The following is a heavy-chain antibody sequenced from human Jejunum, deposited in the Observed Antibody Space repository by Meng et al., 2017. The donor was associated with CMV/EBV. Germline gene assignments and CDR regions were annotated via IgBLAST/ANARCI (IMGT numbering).Heavy chain of an antibody. V-gene: IGHV1-2*02. D-gene: IGHD5-24*01. Sequence: YTFTGNYIHWGRQAPGQGLEWMGWINPNGGGTNYAQKFQGRVTMTRDTSINTVYMNLSSLRSDDTAVYYCARLPAMATIYYFFDYWGQGTLVTVSS. CDR3: ARLPAMATIYYFFDY. CDR2: INPNGGGT. J-gene: IGHJ4*02. CDR1: YTFTGNY.